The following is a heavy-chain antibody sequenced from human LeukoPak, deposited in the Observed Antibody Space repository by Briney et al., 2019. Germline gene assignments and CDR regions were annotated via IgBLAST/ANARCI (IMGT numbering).Heavy chain of an antibody. CDR3: ARDRWDSSGWYSPFDY. J-gene: IGHJ4*02. Sequence: GGSLRLSCAASGFTFSDYYMSWIRQAPGKGLEWVSYISSSGSTIYYADSVKGRFTISRDNAKNSLYLQMNSLRAEDTAVYYCARDRWDSSGWYSPFDYWGQGTLVTVSS. V-gene: IGHV3-11*04. CDR1: GFTFSDYY. CDR2: ISSSGSTI. D-gene: IGHD6-19*01.